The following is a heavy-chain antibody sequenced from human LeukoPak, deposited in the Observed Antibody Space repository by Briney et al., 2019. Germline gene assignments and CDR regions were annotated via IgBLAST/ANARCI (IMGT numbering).Heavy chain of an antibody. CDR3: AKDRAELTGDVSDD. CDR2: IRGSGGST. J-gene: IGHJ4*02. D-gene: IGHD2-8*02. CDR1: GFTFSNFA. V-gene: IGHV3-23*01. Sequence: PGGSLGLPCSAPGFTFSNFALPWAGRAQGKGLGGVSVIRGSGGSTDYADSVKGRFTISRDNSKNTLYLQMNSLRAEDTAVYYCAKDRAELTGDVSDDWGQGTLVTVSS.